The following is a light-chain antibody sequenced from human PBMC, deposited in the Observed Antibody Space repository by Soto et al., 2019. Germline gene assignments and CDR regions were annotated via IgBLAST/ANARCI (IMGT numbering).Light chain of an antibody. J-gene: IGKJ1*01. V-gene: IGKV1-39*01. CDR1: QNITKF. CDR3: QQTLIAPGT. CDR2: VTS. Sequence: DIQMTQSPSSLSASVGDRVSVTCRTSQNITKFLNWYQEKPGKAPKVLIYVTSNLENGVPSRFSGSGSWTHFTLSISSLRPEDFSTYYCQQTLIAPGTFGPGTRVEVK.